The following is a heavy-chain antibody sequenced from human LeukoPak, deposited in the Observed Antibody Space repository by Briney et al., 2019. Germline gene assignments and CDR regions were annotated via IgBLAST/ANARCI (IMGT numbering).Heavy chain of an antibody. CDR1: GFTFSSYS. J-gene: IGHJ4*02. CDR2: IKQDGSEK. CDR3: ARTLVVPAASGFFDY. D-gene: IGHD2-2*01. V-gene: IGHV3-7*03. Sequence: PGGSLRLSCAASGFTFSSYSMNWVRQAPGKGLEWVANIKQDGSEKYYVDSVKGRFTISRDNSKNTLYVQMNSLRAEDTAVYYCARTLVVPAASGFFDYWGQGTLVTVSS.